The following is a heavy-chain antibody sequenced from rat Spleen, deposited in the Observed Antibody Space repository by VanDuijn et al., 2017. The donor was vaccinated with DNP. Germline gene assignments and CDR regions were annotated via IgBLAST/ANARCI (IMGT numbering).Heavy chain of an antibody. Sequence: EVQLVESGGGLVQPGRSLKLSCAASGFTFSNYFMAWVRQAPKKGLEWVATISTSGSRIYYPDTVKGRFTISRDNAKSSLNLQMNSLKSEDTATYYCARGDNYGGYFDYWGQGVMVTVSS. CDR2: ISTSGSRI. D-gene: IGHD1-4*01. CDR3: ARGDNYGGYFDY. V-gene: IGHV5-25*01. CDR1: GFTFSNYF. J-gene: IGHJ2*01.